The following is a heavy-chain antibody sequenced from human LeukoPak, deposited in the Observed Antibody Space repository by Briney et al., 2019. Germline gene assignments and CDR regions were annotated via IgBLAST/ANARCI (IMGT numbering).Heavy chain of an antibody. CDR3: ASRPADSTWYGVFDY. V-gene: IGHV4-59*11. CDR2: VFYPGST. CDR1: GGSLNSHY. Sequence: PSETLSLTCTVSGGSLNSHYWSWIRQPPGKGLEWIGYVFYPGSTNYNPSLKSRVTMSLDTSRDQFSLRLTSVTAADTAIYYCASRPADSTWYGVFDYWSQGTLVTVSS. J-gene: IGHJ4*02. D-gene: IGHD6-13*01.